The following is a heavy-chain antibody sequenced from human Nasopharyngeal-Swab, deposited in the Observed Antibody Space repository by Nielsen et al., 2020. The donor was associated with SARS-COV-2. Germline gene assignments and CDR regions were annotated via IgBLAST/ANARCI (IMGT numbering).Heavy chain of an antibody. V-gene: IGHV3-33*01. Sequence: GGSLRLSCAASGFTFSSYGMHWVRQAPGRGLEWVAVIWYDGSNKYYADSVKGRFTISRDNSKNTLYLQMNSLRAEDTAVYYCARTRARAPPDYWGQGTLVTVSS. CDR1: GFTFSSYG. CDR2: IWYDGSNK. J-gene: IGHJ4*02. CDR3: ARTRARAPPDY. D-gene: IGHD2-2*01.